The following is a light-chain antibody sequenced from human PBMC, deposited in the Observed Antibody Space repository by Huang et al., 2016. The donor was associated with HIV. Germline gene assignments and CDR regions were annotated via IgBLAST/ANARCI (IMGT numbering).Light chain of an antibody. CDR3: QQTYNFVTFT. Sequence: IQMTQSPSFVSGSVGDRVTISCRSSQNVGTFLNWYQQRPGKSPKLLIYAASNLHNGVPSRCSGSGSGTSFTLTINSLHPEDFAIYYCQQTYNFVTFTFGQGTRVDIE. CDR2: AAS. V-gene: IGKV1-39*01. J-gene: IGKJ3*01. CDR1: QNVGTF.